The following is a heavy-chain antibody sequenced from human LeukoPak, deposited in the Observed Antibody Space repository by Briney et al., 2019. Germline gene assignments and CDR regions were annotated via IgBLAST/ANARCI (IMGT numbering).Heavy chain of an antibody. CDR3: AKDKSVSADYYFDY. CDR2: ISTDGNDK. Sequence: GGSMRLSCAASGFTFSGYAMHWVRQAPGKGLEWLTVISTDGNDKHYADSVKGRFTVSRDNSKNTLFLQMNNLRTEDTAVYYCAKDKSVSADYYFDYWGQGTLVTVSS. CDR1: GFTFSGYA. J-gene: IGHJ4*02. V-gene: IGHV3-30*04. D-gene: IGHD5/OR15-5a*01.